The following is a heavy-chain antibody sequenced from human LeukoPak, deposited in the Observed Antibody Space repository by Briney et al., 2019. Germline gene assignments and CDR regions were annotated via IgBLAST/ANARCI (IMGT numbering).Heavy chain of an antibody. CDR3: ARLYDSSGYWGYYYYYYYMDV. J-gene: IGHJ6*03. CDR1: GFTFSSYA. CDR2: IRGSGDRT. V-gene: IGHV3-23*01. Sequence: GGSLRLSCAASGFTFSSYAMSWVRQAPGKGLEWVSAIRGSGDRTHYADSVKGRFTISRDNSKNTLYLQMNSLRAEDTAVYYCARLYDSSGYWGYYYYYYYMDVWGKGTTVTVSS. D-gene: IGHD3-22*01.